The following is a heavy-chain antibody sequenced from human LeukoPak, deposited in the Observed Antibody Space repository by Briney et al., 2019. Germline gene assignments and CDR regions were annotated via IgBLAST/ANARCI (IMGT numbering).Heavy chain of an antibody. V-gene: IGHV3-23*01. Sequence: PGGSLRLSCAASGFTFSSYAMSWVRQAPGKGLEWVSAISGSGGSTYYADSVKGRFTISRDNSKNTLYLQMNSLRAEDTAVYYCAKDSSRDDYGDYGTFDYWGQGTLVTVSS. CDR2: ISGSGGST. CDR1: GFTFSSYA. D-gene: IGHD4-17*01. J-gene: IGHJ4*02. CDR3: AKDSSRDDYGDYGTFDY.